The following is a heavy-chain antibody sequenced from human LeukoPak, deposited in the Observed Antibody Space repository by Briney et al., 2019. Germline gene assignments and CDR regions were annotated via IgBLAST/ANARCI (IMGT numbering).Heavy chain of an antibody. CDR1: GGAISTYY. CDR2: IYHSGGT. J-gene: IGHJ4*02. V-gene: IGHV4-59*08. Sequence: SETLSLTCIVSGGAISTYYWSWIRQPPGKGLEWIGSIYHSGGTYYNPSLKSRLTISADTSKNQVSLKLTSVTAADTAIYYCASIYSLWSGFFDFWGQGTLVTVSS. CDR3: ASIYSLWSGFFDF. D-gene: IGHD3-3*01.